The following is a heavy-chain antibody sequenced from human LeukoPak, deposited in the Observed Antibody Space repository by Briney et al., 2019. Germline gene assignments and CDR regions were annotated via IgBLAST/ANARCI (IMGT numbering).Heavy chain of an antibody. CDR2: INHSGST. Sequence: SETLSLTCAVYGGSFSGYYWSWIRQPPGKGLEWIGEINHSGSTNYNPSLKSRVTISVDTSKNQFSLKLSSVTAADTAVYYCARAPTMMGFFYYYGMDVWGQGTTVTVSS. D-gene: IGHD3-22*01. CDR3: ARAPTMMGFFYYYGMDV. V-gene: IGHV4-34*01. CDR1: GGSFSGYY. J-gene: IGHJ6*02.